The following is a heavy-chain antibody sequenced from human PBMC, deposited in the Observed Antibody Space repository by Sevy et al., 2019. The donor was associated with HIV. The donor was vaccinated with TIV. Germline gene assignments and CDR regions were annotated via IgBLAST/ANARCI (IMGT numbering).Heavy chain of an antibody. V-gene: IGHV3-33*01. CDR3: GRAAFVVVTAPFDY. CDR1: GFTFSSYG. CDR2: IWYDGSNK. Sequence: GGSLRLSCAASGFTFSSYGMHWVRQAPGKGLEWVAVIWYDGSNKYYADSVKGRFTISRDNSKNTLYLQMNSLRAEDTAVYYCGRAAFVVVTAPFDYWGQGTLVTVSS. J-gene: IGHJ4*02. D-gene: IGHD2-21*02.